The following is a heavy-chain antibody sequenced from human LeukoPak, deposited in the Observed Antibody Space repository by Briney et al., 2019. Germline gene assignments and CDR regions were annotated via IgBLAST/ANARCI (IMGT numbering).Heavy chain of an antibody. V-gene: IGHV3-23*01. CDR3: AREGIVGATRGEVSYYYGMDV. CDR2: ISGGGGTT. CDR1: GFTFSSYA. D-gene: IGHD1-26*01. Sequence: PGGSLRLSCAASGFTFSSYAMMWLRQAPGKGLEWVSAISGGGGTTLYADSVKGRFTISRDNSKNSLYLQMNSLRAEDTAVYYCAREGIVGATRGEVSYYYGMDVWGQGTTVTVSS. J-gene: IGHJ6*02.